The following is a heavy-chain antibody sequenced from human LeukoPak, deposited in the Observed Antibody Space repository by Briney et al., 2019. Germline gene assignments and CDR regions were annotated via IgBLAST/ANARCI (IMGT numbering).Heavy chain of an antibody. J-gene: IGHJ2*01. CDR3: ARDDRIAAAGTGPLDL. CDR1: GFTFSSYA. CDR2: ISYDGSNK. Sequence: GGSLRFSCAASGFTFSSYAMHWVRQAPGKGLEWVAVISYDGSNKYYADSVKGRFTISRDNSKNTLYLQMNSLRAEDTAVYYCARDDRIAAAGTGPLDLWGRGTLVTVSS. V-gene: IGHV3-30*04. D-gene: IGHD6-13*01.